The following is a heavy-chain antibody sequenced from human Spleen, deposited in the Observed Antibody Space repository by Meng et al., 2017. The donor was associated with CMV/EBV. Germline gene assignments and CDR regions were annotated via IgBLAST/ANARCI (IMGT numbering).Heavy chain of an antibody. CDR1: GYTFTGYY. D-gene: IGHD6-6*01. CDR2: IKPDSGGT. Sequence: ASVKVSCKASGYTFTGYYIHWVRQAPGQGLEWMGWIKPDSGGTNYAQRFQGRVTMTRDTSISTAYMELSRLRSEDTAVYYCARAEYSSPPDYWGQGTLVTVSS. J-gene: IGHJ4*02. CDR3: ARAEYSSPPDY. V-gene: IGHV1-2*02.